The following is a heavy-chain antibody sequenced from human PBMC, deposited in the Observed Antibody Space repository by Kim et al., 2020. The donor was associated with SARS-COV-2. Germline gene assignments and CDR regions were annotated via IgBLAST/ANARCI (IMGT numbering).Heavy chain of an antibody. Sequence: SDTFYVDSVKGRFTHSRDSAKNSLYLQMNNLRVEDTAVYYCARTNGYNDNWGQGILVTVSS. V-gene: IGHV3-7*03. D-gene: IGHD2-8*01. CDR2: SDT. CDR3: ARTNGYNDN. J-gene: IGHJ4*02.